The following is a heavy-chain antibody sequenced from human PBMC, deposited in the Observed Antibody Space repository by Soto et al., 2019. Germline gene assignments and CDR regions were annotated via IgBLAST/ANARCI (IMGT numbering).Heavy chain of an antibody. V-gene: IGHV3-74*01. CDR3: ARRRSKGWTYYYYYMDV. J-gene: IGHJ6*03. CDR2: INSDGSST. D-gene: IGHD6-19*01. Sequence: GGSLRLSCAASGFTFSSYWMHWVRQAPGKGLVWVSRINSDGSSTSYADSVKGRFTISRDNAKNTLYLQMNSLRAEDTAVYYCARRRSKGWTYYYYYMDVWGKGTTVTVSS. CDR1: GFTFSSYW.